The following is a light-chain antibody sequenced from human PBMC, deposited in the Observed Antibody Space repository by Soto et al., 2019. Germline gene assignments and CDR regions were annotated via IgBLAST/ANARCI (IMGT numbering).Light chain of an antibody. CDR2: GVS. CDR1: QTVNRNY. CDR3: QQYIDSPRT. Sequence: EIVLTPSPGTLALSLGDGATLSCRASQTVNRNYLAWYHQKPGQPPRLLIYGVSNRATGVPDRFSGGGSGTEFTLTIVRLEPDDFGTYYCQQYIDSPRTFGKGTRVEVK. V-gene: IGKV3-20*01. J-gene: IGKJ1*01.